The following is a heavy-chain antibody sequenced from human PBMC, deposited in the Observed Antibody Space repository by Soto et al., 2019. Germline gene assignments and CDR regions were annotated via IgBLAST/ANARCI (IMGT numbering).Heavy chain of an antibody. V-gene: IGHV1-2*04. J-gene: IGHJ6*02. CDR2: INPNSGGT. CDR1: GYTFTGYY. CDR3: ARFSESEPYYGMDV. Sequence: ASVKVSCKASGYTFTGYYMHWVRQAPGQGLEWMGWINPNSGGTNYAQKFQGWVTMTRDTSISTAYMEPSRLRSDDTAVYYCARFSESEPYYGMDVWGQGTTVTVSS.